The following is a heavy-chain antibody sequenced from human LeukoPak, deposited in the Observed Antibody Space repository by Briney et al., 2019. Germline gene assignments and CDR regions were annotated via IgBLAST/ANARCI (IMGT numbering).Heavy chain of an antibody. CDR1: GASISSNY. V-gene: IGHV4-4*08. CDR2: IYTSGST. CDR3: ARIRRDGYNTYYYYYYMDV. J-gene: IGHJ6*03. Sequence: SETLSLTCTVSGASISSNYWSWIRQPPGKGLEWIGYIYTSGSTNYNPSLKSRVTISVDTSKNQFSLKLSSVTAADTAVYYCARIRRDGYNTYYYYYYMDVWGKGTTVTVSS. D-gene: IGHD5-24*01.